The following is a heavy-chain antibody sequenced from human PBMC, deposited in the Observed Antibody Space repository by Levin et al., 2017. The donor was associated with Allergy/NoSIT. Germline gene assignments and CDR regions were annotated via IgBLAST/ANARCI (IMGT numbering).Heavy chain of an antibody. CDR2: IYYSGST. Sequence: SETLSLTCTVSGGSISSYYWSWIRQPPGKGLEWIGYIYYSGSTNYNPSLKSRVTISVDTSKNQFSLKLSSVTAADTAVYYCARDSLRGCSGGSCTSSDYYYYYYMDVWGKGTTVTVSS. J-gene: IGHJ6*03. CDR3: ARDSLRGCSGGSCTSSDYYYYYYMDV. CDR1: GGSISSYY. D-gene: IGHD2-15*01. V-gene: IGHV4-59*01.